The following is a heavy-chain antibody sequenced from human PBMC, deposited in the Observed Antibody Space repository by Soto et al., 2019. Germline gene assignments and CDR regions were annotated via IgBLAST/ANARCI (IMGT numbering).Heavy chain of an antibody. J-gene: IGHJ4*02. CDR3: ARSGGYAYDRPIQEHFFDY. Sequence: GESLKISCKGSGYIFRTSWIGWVRQMPGKGLEWMGVIYPGDSDTKYSPSFEGQIIMSVDMSISTAYLQLNSLKASDTATYFCARSGGYAYDRPIQEHFFDYWGKGTLVTVSS. CDR2: IYPGDSDT. D-gene: IGHD5-18*01. CDR1: GYIFRTSW. V-gene: IGHV5-51*01.